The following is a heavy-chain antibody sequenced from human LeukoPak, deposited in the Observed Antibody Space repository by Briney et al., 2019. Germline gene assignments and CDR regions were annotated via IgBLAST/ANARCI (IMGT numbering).Heavy chain of an antibody. J-gene: IGHJ4*02. D-gene: IGHD3-9*01. CDR1: GGSISTSGYY. V-gene: IGHV4-39*01. CDR3: ARHAWDNLLTGGGYYFDY. CDR2: IYYSGST. Sequence: PSETLSLTCTVSGGSISTSGYYWGWIRQPPGEGLEWIGIIYYSGSTYYNPSLKSRVTLSVDASRNQFSLKLSSVTAADTAVYYCARHAWDNLLTGGGYYFDYWGQGTLVTVSS.